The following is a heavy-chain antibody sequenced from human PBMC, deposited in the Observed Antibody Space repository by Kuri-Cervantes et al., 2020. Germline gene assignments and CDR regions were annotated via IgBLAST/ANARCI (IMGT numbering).Heavy chain of an antibody. CDR2: ISSDGSST. D-gene: IGHD3-9*01. V-gene: IGHV3-74*01. CDR1: GFTFSSHW. CDR3: AREPALTGYFY. J-gene: IGHJ4*02. Sequence: GGSLRLSCAASGFTFSSHWMHWVRQPPGKGLVWVSHISSDGSSTRYADSVKGRFTISRDNAKNTLYLQMNSLRAEDTAVYYCAREPALTGYFYWGQGTLVTVSS.